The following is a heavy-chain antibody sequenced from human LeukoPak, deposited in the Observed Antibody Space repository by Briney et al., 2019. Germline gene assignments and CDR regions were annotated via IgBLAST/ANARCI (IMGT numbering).Heavy chain of an antibody. Sequence: SVTVSCKASGFTFTNSAMQWVRQARGQRLEWIGWIVVGSGNTNYAQKFQERVTITRDMSTSTAYMELSSLRSEDTAVYYCAAAGDDYGDYVFDCWGRGSLVTVSS. D-gene: IGHD4-17*01. V-gene: IGHV1-58*02. CDR3: AAAGDDYGDYVFDC. CDR2: IVVGSGNT. CDR1: GFTFTNSA. J-gene: IGHJ4*02.